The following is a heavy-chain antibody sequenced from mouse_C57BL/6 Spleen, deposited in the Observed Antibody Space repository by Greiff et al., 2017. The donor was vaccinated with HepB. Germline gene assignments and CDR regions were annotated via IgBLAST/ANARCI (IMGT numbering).Heavy chain of an antibody. D-gene: IGHD2-2*01. CDR2: ISYDGCN. CDR1: GYSITSCYY. J-gene: IGHJ2*01. CDR3: AREEGYDESFDY. V-gene: IGHV3-6*01. Sequence: DVKLQESGPGLVKPSPSLSLSCSVTGYSITSCYYWNWIRQFPGNKLEWMGYISYDGCNNYNQTLKNRISITRDTSKNQFFLKLNSVTTEDTATYYCAREEGYDESFDYWGQGTTLTVSS.